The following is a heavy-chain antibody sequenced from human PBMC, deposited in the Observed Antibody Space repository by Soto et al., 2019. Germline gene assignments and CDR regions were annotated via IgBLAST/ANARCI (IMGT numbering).Heavy chain of an antibody. V-gene: IGHV3-30-3*01. D-gene: IGHD2-2*01. Sequence: WWSLRLSCASSVFTFISYAMHWVRQAPRKGLEWVAVISYDGSNKYYADSVKGRFTISRDNSKNTLYLQMNSLRAEDTAVYYCATEGYCSSTSCYPDNWFDPWGQGTLVTVSS. J-gene: IGHJ5*02. CDR2: ISYDGSNK. CDR3: ATEGYCSSTSCYPDNWFDP. CDR1: VFTFISYA.